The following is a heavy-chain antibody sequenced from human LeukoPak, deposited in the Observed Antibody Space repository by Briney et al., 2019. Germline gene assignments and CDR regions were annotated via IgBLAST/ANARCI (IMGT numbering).Heavy chain of an antibody. J-gene: IGHJ4*02. CDR2: ISSSSSYI. CDR1: GFTFSSYS. Sequence: GGSLRLSCAASGFTFSSYSMNWVRQAPGKGLEWVSSISSSSSYIYYADSVKGRFTISRDNAKNSLYLQMNSLRAEDTAVYYCARGGDGYYDSSGCYYPTNSDYWGQGTLVTVSS. CDR3: ARGGDGYYDSSGCYYPTNSDY. V-gene: IGHV3-21*01. D-gene: IGHD3-22*01.